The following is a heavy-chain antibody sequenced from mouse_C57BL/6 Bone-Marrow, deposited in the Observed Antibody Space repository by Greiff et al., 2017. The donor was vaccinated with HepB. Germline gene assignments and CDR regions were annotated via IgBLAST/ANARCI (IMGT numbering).Heavy chain of an antibody. CDR3: VRFLYRSLYGSSWYFDV. V-gene: IGHV1-72*01. CDR1: GYTFTSYW. CDR2: IDPNSGGT. D-gene: IGHD1-1*01. Sequence: QVQLQQPGAELVKPGASVKLSCKASGYTFTSYWMHWVKQRPGRGLEWIGRIDPNSGGTKYNEKFKSKATLTVDKPSSTAYMQLSSLTSEDSAVYSCVRFLYRSLYGSSWYFDVWGTGTTVTVSS. J-gene: IGHJ1*03.